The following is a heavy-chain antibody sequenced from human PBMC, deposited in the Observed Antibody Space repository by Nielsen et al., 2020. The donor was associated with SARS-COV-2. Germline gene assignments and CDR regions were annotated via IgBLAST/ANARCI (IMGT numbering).Heavy chain of an antibody. CDR2: IYYSGST. Sequence: SETLSLTCTVSGGSISSGGYYWSWLRQHPGKGLEWIGYIYYSGSTYYNPSLKSRVTISVDTSKNQFSLKLSSVTAADTAVYYCARLGYCSSTSCHDAFDIWGQGTMVTVSS. CDR3: ARLGYCSSTSCHDAFDI. J-gene: IGHJ3*02. CDR1: GGSISSGGYY. V-gene: IGHV4-31*03. D-gene: IGHD2-2*01.